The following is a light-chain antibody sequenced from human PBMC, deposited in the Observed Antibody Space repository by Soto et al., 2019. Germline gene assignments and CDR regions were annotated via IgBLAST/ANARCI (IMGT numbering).Light chain of an antibody. Sequence: QSVLTQPPSMSAAPGQKVTISCSGSSSNIGKNYVSWYQQLPGTAPKLLLYDNNKRPLGIPDRFSGSKSGTSATLGITGLQTGDEADYYCGTWDSSLSAVVFGGGTKLTVL. CDR3: GTWDSSLSAVV. J-gene: IGLJ2*01. V-gene: IGLV1-51*01. CDR1: SSNIGKNY. CDR2: DNN.